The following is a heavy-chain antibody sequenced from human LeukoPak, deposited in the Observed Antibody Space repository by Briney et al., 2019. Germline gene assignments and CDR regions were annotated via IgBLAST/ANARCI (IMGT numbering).Heavy chain of an antibody. CDR1: GFNFSDYY. J-gene: IGHJ2*01. CDR3: ARESVAGTPWYFDL. V-gene: IGHV3-11*01. Sequence: PGGSLRLSCAASGFNFSDYYMSWIRQSPGKGLEWISYISSSGSSLYYVDSVRGRFTISRDNAKNSLYLQMNSLRAEDTAVYYCARESVAGTPWYFDLWGRGTLVTVSS. D-gene: IGHD6-19*01. CDR2: ISSSGSSL.